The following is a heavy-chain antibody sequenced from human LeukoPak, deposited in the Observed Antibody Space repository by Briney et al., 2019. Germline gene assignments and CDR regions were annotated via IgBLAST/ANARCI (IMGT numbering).Heavy chain of an antibody. Sequence: GRSLRLSCAASGFTFSSYAMHWVRQAPGKGLEWVAVISYDGSNKYYADSVKGRFTISRDNSKNTLYLQMNSLRAEDTAVYYCARDYYDSSGYPISYYFDYWGQGTLVTVSS. CDR1: GFTFSSYA. V-gene: IGHV3-30*04. CDR2: ISYDGSNK. CDR3: ARDYYDSSGYPISYYFDY. J-gene: IGHJ4*02. D-gene: IGHD3-22*01.